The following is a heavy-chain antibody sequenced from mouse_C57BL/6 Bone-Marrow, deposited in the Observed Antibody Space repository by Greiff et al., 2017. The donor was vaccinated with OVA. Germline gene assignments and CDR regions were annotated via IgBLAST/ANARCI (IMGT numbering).Heavy chain of an antibody. CDR2: ISSGSSTI. CDR3: ARWIDYFDY. CDR1: GFTFSDYG. Sequence: EVHLVESGGGLVKPGGSLKLSCAASGFTFSDYGMHWVRQAPEKGLEWVAYISSGSSTIYYADTVKGRFTISRDNSKNTLFLQRTSLRSEDTAMYYCARWIDYFDYWGQGTTLTVSS. J-gene: IGHJ2*01. V-gene: IGHV5-17*01.